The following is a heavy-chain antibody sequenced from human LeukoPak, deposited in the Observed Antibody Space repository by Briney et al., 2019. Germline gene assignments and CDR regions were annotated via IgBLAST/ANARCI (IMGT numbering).Heavy chain of an antibody. D-gene: IGHD2-2*01. V-gene: IGHV3-53*05. CDR1: GFTVSSNY. CDR2: IYSGGST. J-gene: IGHJ4*02. Sequence: GGSLRFSCAASGFTVSSNYMSWVRQAPGKGLEWVSVIYSGGSTYYADSVKGRFTIPRDNSKNTLDLQMNSLRPEDTAVYYCAKAIPAAPELDYWGQGTLVTVSS. CDR3: AKAIPAAPELDY.